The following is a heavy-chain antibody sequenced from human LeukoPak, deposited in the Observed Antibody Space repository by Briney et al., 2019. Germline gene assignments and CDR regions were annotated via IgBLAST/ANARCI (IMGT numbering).Heavy chain of an antibody. CDR2: INSDGSSI. Sequence: PGGSLRLSCAASGFTFSRYWMHWVRQTPGKGLVRVSRINSDGSSITNADSVKGRFTISRDNAKNTLYLQMNSLRVEDTAVYFCVRGGSPPEALGDSFDIWGQETMVTVLS. D-gene: IGHD1-26*01. J-gene: IGHJ3*02. CDR3: VRGGSPPEALGDSFDI. CDR1: GFTFSRYW. V-gene: IGHV3-74*01.